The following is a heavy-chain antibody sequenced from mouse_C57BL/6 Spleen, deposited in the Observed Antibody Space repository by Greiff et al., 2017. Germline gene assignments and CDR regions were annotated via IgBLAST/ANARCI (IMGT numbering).Heavy chain of an antibody. CDR1: GFSLTSYG. Sequence: QVQLKQSGPGLVQPSQSLSITCTVSGFSLTSYGVHWVRQSPGKGLEWLGVIWSGGSTDYNAACISRLSISKDNSKGQVFFKMNSLQADDKAIYYCARFYDGYFDYWGQGTTLTVSS. J-gene: IGHJ2*01. D-gene: IGHD2-3*01. CDR3: ARFYDGYFDY. CDR2: IWSGGST. V-gene: IGHV2-2*01.